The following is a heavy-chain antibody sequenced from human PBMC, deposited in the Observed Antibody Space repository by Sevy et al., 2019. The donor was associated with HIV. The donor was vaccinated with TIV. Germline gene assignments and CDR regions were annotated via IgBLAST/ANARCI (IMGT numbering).Heavy chain of an antibody. CDR3: AREGGYSDQGMDV. Sequence: GGSLRLSCTASGFTFSSYDMNWVRQAPGKGLEWVSKISSSGSSIYYADSVKGRFTISRDNAKNSLYVQMNSLRAEDTAVYYCAREGGYSDQGMDVWGQGTTVTVSS. J-gene: IGHJ6*02. CDR2: ISSSGSSI. D-gene: IGHD5-12*01. V-gene: IGHV3-48*03. CDR1: GFTFSSYD.